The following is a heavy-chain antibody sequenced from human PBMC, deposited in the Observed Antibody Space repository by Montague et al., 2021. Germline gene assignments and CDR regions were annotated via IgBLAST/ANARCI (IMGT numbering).Heavy chain of an antibody. CDR2: IYWDDDK. V-gene: IGHV2-5*02. Sequence: PALVKPTQTLTLTCTFSGFSLSTSGAGVSWFRQPPGKALDWLALIYWDDDKRYSPSLKSRLTVTKDTSKNQVVLTVTNMDPVDTATYYCAHRRSNSGFDYWGQGTLVTVSS. CDR3: AHRRSNSGFDY. J-gene: IGHJ4*02. D-gene: IGHD4-11*01. CDR1: GFSLSTSGAG.